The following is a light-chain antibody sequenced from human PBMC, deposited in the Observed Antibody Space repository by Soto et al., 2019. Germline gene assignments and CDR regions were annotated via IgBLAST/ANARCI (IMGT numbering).Light chain of an antibody. CDR2: DVN. V-gene: IGLV2-14*01. CDR3: TSYASGSSHVV. Sequence: QSALTQPASVSGSPGQSITLSCTGTSSDIGGYDYVSWYQRHPGKAPKLIIYDVNNRPSGVSNRFSGSKSGNTAPLTISGLHSEDEADYYCTSYASGSSHVVFGGGTKLTVL. J-gene: IGLJ2*01. CDR1: SSDIGGYDY.